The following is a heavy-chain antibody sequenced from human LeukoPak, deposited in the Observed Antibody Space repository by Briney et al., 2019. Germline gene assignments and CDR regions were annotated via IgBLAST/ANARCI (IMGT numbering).Heavy chain of an antibody. J-gene: IGHJ4*02. D-gene: IGHD4-17*01. CDR2: INSDGSST. CDR1: GFTFSSYW. Sequence: GGSLRLSCAASGFTFSSYWMHWVRQAPGKGLVWVSRINSDGSSTSYADSVKGRFTISRDNSKNTLYLQMSSLRPEDTAVYYCARENDYGDFSLGYWGQGTLVTVSS. CDR3: ARENDYGDFSLGY. V-gene: IGHV3-74*01.